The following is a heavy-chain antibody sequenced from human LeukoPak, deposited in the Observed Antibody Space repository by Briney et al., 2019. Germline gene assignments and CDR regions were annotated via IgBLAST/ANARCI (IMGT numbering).Heavy chain of an antibody. D-gene: IGHD3-9*01. CDR2: ISGSGGST. Sequence: QSGGSLRLSCAASGFTFSSYAMSWVRQAPGKGLEWVSAISGSGGSTYYADSVKGRFTISRDNSKNTLYLQMKSLRAEDTALYYCAKDQAVLRYSLGYSMDVWGQGTTVTVSS. CDR3: AKDQAVLRYSLGYSMDV. CDR1: GFTFSSYA. J-gene: IGHJ6*02. V-gene: IGHV3-23*01.